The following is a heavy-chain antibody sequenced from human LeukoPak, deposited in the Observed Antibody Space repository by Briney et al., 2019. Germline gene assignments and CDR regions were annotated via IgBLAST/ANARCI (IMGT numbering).Heavy chain of an antibody. Sequence: VASVKVSCKASGGTFSSYAISWVRQAPGQGLEWMGGIIPIFGTANYAQKFQGRVTITTDESTSTAYMELSSPRSEDTAVYYCAGSSGYHFVYWGQGTLVTVSS. V-gene: IGHV1-69*05. J-gene: IGHJ4*02. D-gene: IGHD3-22*01. CDR2: IIPIFGTA. CDR1: GGTFSSYA. CDR3: AGSSGYHFVY.